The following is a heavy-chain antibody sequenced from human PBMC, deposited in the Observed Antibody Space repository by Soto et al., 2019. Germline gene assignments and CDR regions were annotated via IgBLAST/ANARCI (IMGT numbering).Heavy chain of an antibody. V-gene: IGHV1-69*04. CDR1: GGTFSNYA. D-gene: IGHD2-15*01. Sequence: QVQLVQSGAEVQKPGSSVKVSCQASGGTFSNYAINWVRQAPGQGLEWMGRIIPILDIASYAQKFRGRVTITADKPTSTASMELSSLRSEDTAVYYCTRASKGGGNTQYYFDYWGQGTLVAISS. CDR3: TRASKGGGNTQYYFDY. J-gene: IGHJ4*02. CDR2: IIPILDIA.